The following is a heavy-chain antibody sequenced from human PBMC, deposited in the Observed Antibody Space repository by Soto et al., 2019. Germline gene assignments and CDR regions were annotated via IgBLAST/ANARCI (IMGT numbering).Heavy chain of an antibody. J-gene: IGHJ4*02. CDR2: IIPIFGTA. CDR3: ARASSYRDGYNRPFDY. V-gene: IGHV1-69*12. CDR1: GGTFSSYA. Sequence: QVQLVQSGAEVKKPGSSVKVSCKASGGTFSSYAISWVRQAPGQGLEWMGGIIPIFGTANYAQKFQGRVTITADESTGTGYMELSSLKSEDKAVYYLARASSYRDGYNRPFDYWGQGTLVTVSS. D-gene: IGHD5-12*01.